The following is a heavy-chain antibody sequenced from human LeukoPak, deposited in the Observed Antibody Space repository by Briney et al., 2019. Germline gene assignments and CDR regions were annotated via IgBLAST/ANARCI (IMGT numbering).Heavy chain of an antibody. V-gene: IGHV3-74*01. D-gene: IGHD2-2*01. CDR3: ARDLVVPAAMLDY. J-gene: IGHJ4*02. CDR2: INSDGSST. Sequence: XXVWVSRINSDGSSTSYADSVKGRFTISRDNAKNTLYLQMNSLRAEDTAVYYCARDLVVPAAMLDYWGQGTLVTVSS.